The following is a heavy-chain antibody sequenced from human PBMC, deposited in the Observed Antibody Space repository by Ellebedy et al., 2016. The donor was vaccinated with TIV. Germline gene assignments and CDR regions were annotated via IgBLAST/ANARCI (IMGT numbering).Heavy chain of an antibody. CDR1: RYTFIADY. CDR2: ISGYSGNT. Sequence: ASVKVSXKASRYTFIADYIHWVRQAPGQGLEWMGWISGYSGNTNYAQKFQGRVTMTTDTSTSIAYMVLRSLRSDDTAVYYCARDGYSSSNDGLDFWGQGTMVTVSS. D-gene: IGHD2-2*03. V-gene: IGHV1-18*04. J-gene: IGHJ3*01. CDR3: ARDGYSSSNDGLDF.